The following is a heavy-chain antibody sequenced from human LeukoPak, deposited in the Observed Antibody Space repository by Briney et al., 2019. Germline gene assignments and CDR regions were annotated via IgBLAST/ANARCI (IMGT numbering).Heavy chain of an antibody. Sequence: ASVTVSCTASGYTFTSYAIHWVRQATGQGLEWMGWMNPINGNTGYAQKFQGRVTMTRDTSISTAYMELRSLRSDDTAVYYCVRDGEGVAISVNYWFDPWGQGTLVTVSS. V-gene: IGHV1-8*02. CDR3: VRDGEGVAISVNYWFDP. CDR1: GYTFTSYA. J-gene: IGHJ5*02. CDR2: MNPINGNT. D-gene: IGHD3-10*01.